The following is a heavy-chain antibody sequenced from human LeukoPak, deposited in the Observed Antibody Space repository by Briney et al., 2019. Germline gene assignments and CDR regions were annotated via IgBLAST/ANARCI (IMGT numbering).Heavy chain of an antibody. Sequence: GGSLRLSCAASGFTFNSYAMSWVRQAPGKGLEWVSAISGSGGSTYYADSVKGRFTISRDNSKNTLYLQMNSLRAEDTAVYYCAKVGCSSTSCYSGYFDYWGQGTLVTVSS. CDR2: ISGSGGST. V-gene: IGHV3-23*01. D-gene: IGHD2-2*01. CDR3: AKVGCSSTSCYSGYFDY. J-gene: IGHJ4*02. CDR1: GFTFNSYA.